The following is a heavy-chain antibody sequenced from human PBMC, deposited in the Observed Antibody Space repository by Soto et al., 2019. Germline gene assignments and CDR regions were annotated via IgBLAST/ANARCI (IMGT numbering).Heavy chain of an antibody. V-gene: IGHV4-39*01. CDR3: ARHYSSGSRNWFDP. CDR1: GGSINSSSYF. J-gene: IGHJ5*02. Sequence: SETLSLTCSVSGGSINSSSYFWGWVRQPPGKGLEWIGSIYYSGSTYYNPSLRSRVTISVDTSKNQFSLKLSSVTAADTAVFYRARHYSSGSRNWFDPCRKGTLVTVSS. D-gene: IGHD6-19*01. CDR2: IYYSGST.